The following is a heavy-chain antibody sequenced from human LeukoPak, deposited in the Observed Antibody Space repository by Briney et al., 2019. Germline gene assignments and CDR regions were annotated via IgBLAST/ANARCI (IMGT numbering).Heavy chain of an antibody. CDR2: MSSDGTNT. Sequence: GGSLRLSCAASGFSSSSYAMHWVRQAPGKGLEWVAVMSSDGTNTYYAASVKGRFTISRDISKNTLYLQMNSLRAEDTAVYYCAREVSVVRGVNWGQGTLVTVSS. V-gene: IGHV3-30-3*01. CDR3: AREVSVVRGVN. J-gene: IGHJ4*02. D-gene: IGHD3-10*01. CDR1: GFSSSSYA.